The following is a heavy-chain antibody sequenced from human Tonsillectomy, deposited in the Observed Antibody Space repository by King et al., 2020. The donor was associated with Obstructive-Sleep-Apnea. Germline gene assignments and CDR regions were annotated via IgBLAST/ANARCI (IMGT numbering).Heavy chain of an antibody. CDR2: IKEDGGEI. CDR3: ARVLSSGWFGP. CDR1: GFTFSNYF. J-gene: IGHJ5*02. D-gene: IGHD2-8*02. V-gene: IGHV3-7*01. Sequence: DVQLVESGGGLVQPGGSLRLSCVGSGFTFSNYFMGWVRQAPGKGLEWVANIKEDGGEIYYLDSVKGRFTISRDNAKNSVFLQMNSLRVEDTAVYHCARVLSSGWFGPWGQGTLVTVSS.